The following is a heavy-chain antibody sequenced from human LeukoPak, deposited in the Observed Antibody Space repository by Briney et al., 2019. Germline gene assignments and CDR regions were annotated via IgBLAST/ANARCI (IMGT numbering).Heavy chain of an antibody. CDR2: IKQDGSEK. D-gene: IGHD3-22*01. Sequence: GGSLRLSCAASGFTFSSYWMSWVRQAPGKGLEWVVNIKQDGSEKYYVDSVKGRFTISRDNAKNSLYLQMNSLRAEDTAVYFCAREGGAYYDSSGNFDYWGQGTLVTVSS. J-gene: IGHJ4*02. CDR3: AREGGAYYDSSGNFDY. V-gene: IGHV3-7*01. CDR1: GFTFSSYW.